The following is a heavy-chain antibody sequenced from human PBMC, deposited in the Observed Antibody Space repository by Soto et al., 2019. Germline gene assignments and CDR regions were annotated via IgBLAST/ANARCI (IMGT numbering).Heavy chain of an antibody. J-gene: IGHJ2*01. Sequence: QVQLVQSGAEVKKPGSSVKVSCKASGGTFSSHAISWVRQAPGQGLEWMGGIIPIFGTANYAQKFQGRVTITADEXTXXAYMELSSLRSEDTAVYYCAQTLGLAVAGPGRFDLWGRGTLVTVSS. D-gene: IGHD6-19*01. CDR3: AQTLGLAVAGPGRFDL. CDR1: GGTFSSHA. V-gene: IGHV1-69*12. CDR2: IIPIFGTA.